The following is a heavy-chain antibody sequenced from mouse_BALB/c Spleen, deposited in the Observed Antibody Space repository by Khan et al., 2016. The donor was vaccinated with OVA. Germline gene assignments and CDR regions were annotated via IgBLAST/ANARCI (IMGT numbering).Heavy chain of an antibody. Sequence: QVRLQQSGAELVRPGASVTLSCKASGYTFPDYELHWVKQTPVHGLEWIGVIAPKTGVTAYNQKSKGKAKLTAANSSSPAYLALRSLTSEDSAVYYCTRSTFAYWGQGTLVTVSA. CDR1: GYTFPDYE. V-gene: IGHV1-15*01. CDR3: TRSTFAY. J-gene: IGHJ3*01. CDR2: IAPKTGVT.